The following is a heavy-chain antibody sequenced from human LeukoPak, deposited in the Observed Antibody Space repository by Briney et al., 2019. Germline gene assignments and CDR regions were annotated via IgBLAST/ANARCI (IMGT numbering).Heavy chain of an antibody. CDR2: ISGSGGST. CDR1: GFTFSSYA. CDR3: XXXXXXXTVRGEIDY. J-gene: IGHJ4*02. D-gene: IGHD4-11*01. V-gene: IGHV3-23*01. Sequence: GGSLRLSCAASGFTFSSYAMSWVRQAPGKGLEWVSAISGSGGSTYYADSVKGRFTISRDNSKNTLYLQMNSLRAEDTAVYYXXXXXXXXTVRGEIDYWGQGTLVTVSS.